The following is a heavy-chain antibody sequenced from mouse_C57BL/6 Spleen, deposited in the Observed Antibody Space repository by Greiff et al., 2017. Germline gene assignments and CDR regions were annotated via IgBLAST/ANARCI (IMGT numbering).Heavy chain of an antibody. D-gene: IGHD2-2*01. CDR2: INPNNGGT. Sequence: VQLQQSGPELVKPGASVKMSCKASGYTFTDYNMHWVKQSHGKSLEWIGYINPNNGGTSYNQKFKGKATLTVNKSSSTAYMELRSLTSEDSAVYYCAREESRDGYEAWFAYWGQGTLVTVSA. J-gene: IGHJ3*01. CDR1: GYTFTDYN. CDR3: AREESRDGYEAWFAY. V-gene: IGHV1-22*01.